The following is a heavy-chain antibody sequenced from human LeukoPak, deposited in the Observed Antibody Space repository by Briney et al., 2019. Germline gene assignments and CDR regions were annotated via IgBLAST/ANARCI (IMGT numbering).Heavy chain of an antibody. CDR2: ISWNSGSI. CDR1: GFTFDDYA. V-gene: IGHV3-9*03. J-gene: IGHJ4*02. Sequence: PGGSLRLSCAASGFTFDDYAMHWVRQAPGKGLEWVSGISWNSGSIGYADSVKGRFTISRDNAKNSLYLQMNSLRAEDMALYYCAKGGPAAIDGLDYWGQGTLVTVSS. CDR3: AKGGPAAIDGLDY. D-gene: IGHD2-2*01.